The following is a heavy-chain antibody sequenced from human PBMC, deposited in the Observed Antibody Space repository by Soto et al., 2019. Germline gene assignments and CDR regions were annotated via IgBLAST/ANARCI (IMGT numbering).Heavy chain of an antibody. V-gene: IGHV3-53*01. Sequence: GGSLRLSCAASGFTVSSNYMSWVRQAPGKGLEWVSVIYSGGSTYYADSVKGRFTISRDNSKITLYLQMNSLRAEDTAVYYCARDWRSAGDAHWYFDLWGRGTLVTVSS. CDR3: ARDWRSAGDAHWYFDL. CDR2: IYSGGST. D-gene: IGHD7-27*01. CDR1: GFTVSSNY. J-gene: IGHJ2*01.